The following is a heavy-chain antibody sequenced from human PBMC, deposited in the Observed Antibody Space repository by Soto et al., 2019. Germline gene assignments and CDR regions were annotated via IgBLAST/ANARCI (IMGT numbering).Heavy chain of an antibody. CDR2: ISYDGSNK. D-gene: IGHD3-22*01. V-gene: IGHV3-30-3*01. Sequence: QVQLVESGGGVVQPGRSLRLSCAASGFTFSSYAMHWVRQAPGKGLEWVAVISYDGSNKYYADSVKGRFTISRDNSKNTLYLQMNSLRAEDTAVYYCARDSTIYDSSGYDYWGQGTLVTVSS. CDR3: ARDSTIYDSSGYDY. J-gene: IGHJ4*02. CDR1: GFTFSSYA.